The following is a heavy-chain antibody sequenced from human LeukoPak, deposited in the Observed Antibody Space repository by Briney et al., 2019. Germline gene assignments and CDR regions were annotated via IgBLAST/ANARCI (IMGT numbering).Heavy chain of an antibody. Sequence: PSETLSLTCTVSGGSISSSSYYWGWIRQPPGKGLEWIGSIYYSGSTYYNPSLKSRVTISVDTSKNQFSLKLTSVTAADTAVYYCARIGAAVCSGGSCYNRDYRFFDLWGRGTLVSVSS. V-gene: IGHV4-39*07. CDR3: ARIGAAVCSGGSCYNRDYRFFDL. CDR1: GGSISSSSYY. CDR2: IYYSGST. D-gene: IGHD2-15*01. J-gene: IGHJ2*01.